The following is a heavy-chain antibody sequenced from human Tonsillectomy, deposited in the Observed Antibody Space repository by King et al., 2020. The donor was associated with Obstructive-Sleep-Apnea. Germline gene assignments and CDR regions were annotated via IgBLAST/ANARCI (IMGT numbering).Heavy chain of an antibody. V-gene: IGHV3-9*01. CDR3: AKDMGIWFGELSPSDGMDV. J-gene: IGHJ6*02. Sequence: QLVQSGGGLVQPGRSLRLSCAASGFIFDDYAMHWVRQAPGKGLEWVSGISWNSINIGYADSVKGRFTISRDNAKNSLYLQINSLRAEDTALYYCAKDMGIWFGELSPSDGMDVWGQGNMVTVSS. CDR2: ISWNSINI. D-gene: IGHD3-10*01. CDR1: GFIFDDYA.